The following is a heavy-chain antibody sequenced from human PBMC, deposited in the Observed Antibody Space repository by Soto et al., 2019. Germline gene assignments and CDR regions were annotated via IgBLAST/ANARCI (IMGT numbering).Heavy chain of an antibody. CDR3: AKAEKSSAVAGYFDS. D-gene: IGHD6-19*01. J-gene: IGHJ4*02. Sequence: PGWSLRVSCAASEFMFINYAMNWVRQAPGKGLEWVSAISGSGGITYYADSVKGRFTISRDNSKNTLYLQMNSLRAEDTAVYYCAKAEKSSAVAGYFDSWGQGTLVTVSS. CDR1: EFMFINYA. CDR2: ISGSGGIT. V-gene: IGHV3-23*01.